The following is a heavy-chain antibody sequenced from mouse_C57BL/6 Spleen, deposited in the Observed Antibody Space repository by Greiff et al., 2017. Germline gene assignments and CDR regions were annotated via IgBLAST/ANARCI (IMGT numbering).Heavy chain of an antibody. D-gene: IGHD4-1*01. J-gene: IGHJ3*01. V-gene: IGHV1-64*01. CDR2: IHPNSGST. CDR3: ARGGQTGPWFAY. Sequence: QVQLKQPGAELVKPGASVKLSCKASGYTFTSYWMHWVKQRPGQGLEWIGMIHPNSGSTNYNEKFKSKATLTVDKSSSTAYMQLSSLTSEDSAVYYCARGGQTGPWFAYWGQGTLVTVSA. CDR1: GYTFTSYW.